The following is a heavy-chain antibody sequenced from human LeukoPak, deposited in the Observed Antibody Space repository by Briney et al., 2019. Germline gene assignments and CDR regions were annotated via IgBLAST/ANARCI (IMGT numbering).Heavy chain of an antibody. V-gene: IGHV1-2*02. CDR2: INPISGGT. CDR1: GYTFTGSY. Sequence: ASVKVSFKASGYTFTGSYIHWVRQAPGQGLEWMGWINPISGGTNYAKNFQVRVTRTMDTSITTTYMELSRLTSDDTAVYYCARGDNTSYWFAPWGQGTLVTVSS. D-gene: IGHD2-21*02. J-gene: IGHJ5*02. CDR3: ARGDNTSYWFAP.